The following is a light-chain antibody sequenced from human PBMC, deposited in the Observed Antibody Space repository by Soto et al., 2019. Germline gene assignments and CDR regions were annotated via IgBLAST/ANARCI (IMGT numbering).Light chain of an antibody. Sequence: ETVLTQSPGTLSLSPGERATLSCRASQSVSSIYVAWYQQKPGQAPRLLIYDASNRATGIPARFSGSGSGTDFTLTISSLEPEDFAVYYCQQYNNWPGTFGQGTKVDIK. CDR3: QQYNNWPGT. CDR2: DAS. J-gene: IGKJ1*01. V-gene: IGKV3-11*01. CDR1: QSVSSIY.